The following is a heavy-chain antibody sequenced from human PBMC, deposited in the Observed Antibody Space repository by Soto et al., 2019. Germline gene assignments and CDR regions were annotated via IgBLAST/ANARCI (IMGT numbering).Heavy chain of an antibody. CDR3: ARVEVDVGVMITFGGVIDGGFDY. CDR2: IIPIFGTA. J-gene: IGHJ4*02. Sequence: QVQLVQSGAEVKKPGSSVKVSCKASGGTFSSYAISWVRQAPGQGLEWMGGIIPIFGTANYAQKFQGRVTITADESTSTAYMELSSLRSEDTAVYYCARVEVDVGVMITFGGVIDGGFDYWGQGTLVTVSS. CDR1: GGTFSSYA. D-gene: IGHD3-16*02. V-gene: IGHV1-69*12.